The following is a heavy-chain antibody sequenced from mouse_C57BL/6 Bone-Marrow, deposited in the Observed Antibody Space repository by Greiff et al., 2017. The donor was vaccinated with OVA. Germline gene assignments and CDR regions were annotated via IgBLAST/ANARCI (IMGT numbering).Heavy chain of an antibody. V-gene: IGHV1-59*01. D-gene: IGHD3-2*02. CDR3: AREGLDSSGYGDY. CDR1: GYTFTSYW. J-gene: IGHJ2*01. CDR2: IDPSDSYT. Sequence: QVQLQQPGAELVRPGTSVKLSCKASGYTFTSYWMHWVKQRPGQCLEWIGVIDPSDSYTNYNQKFKGKATLTVDTSSSTAYMQLSSLTSEDSAVYYCAREGLDSSGYGDYWGQGTTLTVSS.